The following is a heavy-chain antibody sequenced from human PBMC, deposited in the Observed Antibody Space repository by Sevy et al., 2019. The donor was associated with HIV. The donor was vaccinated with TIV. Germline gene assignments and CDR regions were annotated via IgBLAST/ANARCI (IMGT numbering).Heavy chain of an antibody. J-gene: IGHJ4*02. CDR3: ARDSNVYDSGGSLDS. CDR2: ILHDGSRQ. D-gene: IGHD6-25*01. CDR1: GFSFSIHS. V-gene: IGHV3-30*04. Sequence: GGSLRLSCTASGFSFSIHSMHWVRQAPGKGLEWVSFILHDGSRQDYADSVKGRFIIYRDNSKNTVYLEMSGLRPEDTATYYCARDSNVYDSGGSLDSWGQGTLVTVSS.